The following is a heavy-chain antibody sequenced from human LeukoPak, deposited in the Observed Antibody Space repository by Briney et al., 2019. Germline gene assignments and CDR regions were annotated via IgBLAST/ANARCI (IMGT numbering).Heavy chain of an antibody. CDR2: ISSSSSYI. Sequence: GGSLRLSCAASGFTFSSYSMNWVRQAPGKGLEWVSSISSSSSYIYYADSVKGRFTISRDNAKNSLYLQMNSLRAEDTAVYYCARDRFLGYYDSSGDFDYWGQGTLVTVSS. CDR3: ARDRFLGYYDSSGDFDY. J-gene: IGHJ4*02. D-gene: IGHD3-22*01. CDR1: GFTFSSYS. V-gene: IGHV3-21*01.